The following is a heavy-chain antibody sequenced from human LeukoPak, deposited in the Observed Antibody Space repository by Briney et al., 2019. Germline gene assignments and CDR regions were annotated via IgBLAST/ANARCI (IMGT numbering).Heavy chain of an antibody. J-gene: IGHJ3*02. CDR2: IKSDSSHI. Sequence: GGSLRLSCAASGFIFSAYSMNWVRQGPGKGLEWVSSIKSDSSHISYANSVRGRFTISRDNGQNSLYLQINSRRGEDTAVYYCARGVVPAAFDIWGQGTMVTVSS. D-gene: IGHD2-2*01. V-gene: IGHV3-21*01. CDR3: ARGVVPAAFDI. CDR1: GFIFSAYS.